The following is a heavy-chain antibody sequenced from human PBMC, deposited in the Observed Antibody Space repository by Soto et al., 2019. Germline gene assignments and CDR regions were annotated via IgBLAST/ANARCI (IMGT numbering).Heavy chain of an antibody. J-gene: IGHJ4*02. V-gene: IGHV3-7*01. CDR1: GFTFGSYW. D-gene: IGHD2-21*02. CDR2: IKPDGSAT. Sequence: GGSLRLSCAVSGFTFGSYWMNWVRLIPGKGLEWVAYIKPDGSATYYVDSVKGRFTISRDNAKNSLYLQMNSLRVEDTSVYYCARAGYCGPGCYYYFDYWGQGTLVTVS. CDR3: ARAGYCGPGCYYYFDY.